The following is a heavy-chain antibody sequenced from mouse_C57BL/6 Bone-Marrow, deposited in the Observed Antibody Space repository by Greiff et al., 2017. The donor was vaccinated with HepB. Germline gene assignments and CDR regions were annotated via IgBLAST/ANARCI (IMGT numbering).Heavy chain of an antibody. CDR2: IDPSDSET. V-gene: IGHV1-52*01. CDR1: GYTFTSYW. CDR3: ARWGTTVDWYFDV. J-gene: IGHJ1*03. Sequence: VHLQQPGAELVRPGSSVKLSCKASGYTFTSYWMHWVKQRPIQGLEWIGNIDPSDSETHYNQKFKDKATLTVDKSSSTDYMQLSSLTSEDSAVYYCARWGTTVDWYFDVWGTGTTVTVSS. D-gene: IGHD1-1*01.